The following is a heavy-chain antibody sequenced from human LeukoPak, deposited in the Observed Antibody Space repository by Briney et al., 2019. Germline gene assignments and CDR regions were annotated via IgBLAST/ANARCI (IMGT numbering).Heavy chain of an antibody. J-gene: IGHJ4*02. CDR2: MNPNSGNT. CDR1: GYTFTGYY. D-gene: IGHD5-12*01. CDR3: ARGEGYGDY. Sequence: GASVKVSCKASGYTFTGYYMHWVRQAPGQGLEWMGWMNPNSGNTGYAQKFQGRVTMTRNTSISTAYMELSSLRSEDTAVYYCARGEGYGDYWGQGTLVTVSS. V-gene: IGHV1-8*02.